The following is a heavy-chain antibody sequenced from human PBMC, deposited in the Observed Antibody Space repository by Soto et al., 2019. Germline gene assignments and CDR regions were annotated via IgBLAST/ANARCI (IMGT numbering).Heavy chain of an antibody. J-gene: IGHJ4*02. Sequence: QVQLVQSGAEVKKPGSSVKVSCKASGDTFSFYTINWVRQAPGLGLEWMGRVNPILSMSTYAQKFQGRVTMTADQSTSTAYMALRSLRSEDTAFYYCATSYGSGYRAVDYWGQGALVTVSS. V-gene: IGHV1-69*02. D-gene: IGHD3-10*01. CDR2: VNPILSMS. CDR1: GDTFSFYT. CDR3: ATSYGSGYRAVDY.